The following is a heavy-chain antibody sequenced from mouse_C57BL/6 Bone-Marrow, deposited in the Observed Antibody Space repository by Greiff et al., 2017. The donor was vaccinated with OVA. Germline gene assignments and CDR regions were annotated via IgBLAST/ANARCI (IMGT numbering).Heavy chain of an antibody. J-gene: IGHJ3*01. D-gene: IGHD1-1*01. Sequence: EVKLMESGGGLVQPGGSLKLSCAASGFTFSDYGMAWGRQAPRKGPEWVAFISNLAYSIYYADTVTGRFTISRENAKNTLYLEMSSLRSEDTAMYYCARHNYGRSSFAYWGQGTLVTVSA. CDR1: GFTFSDYG. CDR2: ISNLAYSI. V-gene: IGHV5-15*01. CDR3: ARHNYGRSSFAY.